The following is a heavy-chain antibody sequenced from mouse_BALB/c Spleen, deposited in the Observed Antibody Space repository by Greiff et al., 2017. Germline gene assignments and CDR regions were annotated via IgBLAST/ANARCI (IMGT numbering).Heavy chain of an antibody. Sequence: VQLKQSGTVLARPGASVKMSCKASGYTFTSYWMHWVKQRPGQGLEWIGAIYPGNSDTSYNQKFKGKAKLTAATSTSTAYMELSSLTNEDSAVYYCTRSHYGSSRDAMDYWGQGTSVTVSS. CDR1: GYTFTSYW. D-gene: IGHD1-1*01. J-gene: IGHJ4*01. CDR3: TRSHYGSSRDAMDY. CDR2: IYPGNSDT. V-gene: IGHV1-5*01.